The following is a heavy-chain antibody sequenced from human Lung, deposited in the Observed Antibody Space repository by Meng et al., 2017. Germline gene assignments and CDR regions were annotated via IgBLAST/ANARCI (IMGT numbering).Heavy chain of an antibody. J-gene: IGHJ4*02. CDR2: IDPKSGDT. CDR3: ARDEDISAAGKLFGDY. V-gene: IGHV1-2*06. D-gene: IGHD6-13*01. CDR1: GYNFPDSW. Sequence: GRLGQSGGEVKRPGASWKVSCKPSGYNFPDSWLHWVRRAPGQGLEWMGRIDPKSGDTHYAQRFQGRVTMTGDTSISTAYMELSGLRSDDTAMYYCARDEDISAAGKLFGDYWGQGTLVTVSS.